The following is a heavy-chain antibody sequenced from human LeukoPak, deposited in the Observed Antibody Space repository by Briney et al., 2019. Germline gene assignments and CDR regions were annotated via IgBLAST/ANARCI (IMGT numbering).Heavy chain of an antibody. V-gene: IGHV4-59*08. CDR1: GGSISSYY. J-gene: IGHJ4*02. CDR2: IYYTGAT. CDR3: AKYGGSGWVIDY. D-gene: IGHD6-19*01. Sequence: SETLSLTCTVSGGSISSYYWTWIRQPPGKGLEWIGYIYYTGATSYNPSLKSRVTISVDTSKNQLSLTLTSVTAADTAVYYCAKYGGSGWVIDYWGQGTLVTVSS.